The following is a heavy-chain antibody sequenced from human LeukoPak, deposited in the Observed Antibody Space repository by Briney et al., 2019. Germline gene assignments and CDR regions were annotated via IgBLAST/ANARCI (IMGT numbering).Heavy chain of an antibody. CDR3: ARLRFGGNYLDY. J-gene: IGHJ4*02. V-gene: IGHV3-53*01. Sequence: GGSLRLSCAASGFTVSSNYMSWVRQAPGKGLEWVSVIYSGGSTYYADSVKGRFTISRDNSKNTLYLQMNSLRAEDTAVYYCARLRFGGNYLDYWGQGTLVTVSS. CDR1: GFTVSSNY. D-gene: IGHD3-10*01. CDR2: IYSGGST.